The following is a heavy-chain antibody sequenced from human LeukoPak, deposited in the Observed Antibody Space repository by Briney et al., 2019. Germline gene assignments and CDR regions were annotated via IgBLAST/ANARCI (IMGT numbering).Heavy chain of an antibody. Sequence: GGSLRLSCAASGLTVSNSYLSWVRQAPGKGLEWVAVISYDGSNKYYADSVKGRFTISRDNSKNTLYLQMNSLRAEDTAVYYCARDPRYCSGGSCYATGLDYWGQGTLVTVSS. V-gene: IGHV3-30-3*01. CDR3: ARDPRYCSGGSCYATGLDY. D-gene: IGHD2-15*01. J-gene: IGHJ4*02. CDR1: GLTVSNSY. CDR2: ISYDGSNK.